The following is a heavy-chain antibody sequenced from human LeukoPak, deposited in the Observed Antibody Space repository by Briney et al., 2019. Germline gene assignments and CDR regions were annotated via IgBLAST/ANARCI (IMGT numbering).Heavy chain of an antibody. D-gene: IGHD3-3*01. CDR1: GGSISSYY. CDR2: IYYSGST. J-gene: IGHJ4*02. V-gene: IGHV4-59*05. Sequence: SETLSLTCTVSGGSISSYYWSWIRQPPGKGLEWIGSIYYSGSTYYNPSLKSRATISVDTSKNQFSLKLSSVTAADTAVYYCARLGGYYPYYFDCWGQGTLVTVSS. CDR3: ARLGGYYPYYFDC.